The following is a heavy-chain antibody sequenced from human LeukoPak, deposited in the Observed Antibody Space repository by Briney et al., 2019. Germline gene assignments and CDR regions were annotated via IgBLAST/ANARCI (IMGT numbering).Heavy chain of an antibody. CDR2: INTNTGNP. CDR1: GYTFTSYA. D-gene: IGHD2-2*01. Sequence: GASVKVSCKASGYTFTSYAMNWVRQAPGQGLEWMGWINTNTGNPTYAQGFTGRFVFSLDTSVSTAYLQISSLKAEDTAVYYCARVWLRRLVVVPANNWFDPWGQGTLVTVSS. J-gene: IGHJ5*02. CDR3: ARVWLRRLVVVPANNWFDP. V-gene: IGHV7-4-1*02.